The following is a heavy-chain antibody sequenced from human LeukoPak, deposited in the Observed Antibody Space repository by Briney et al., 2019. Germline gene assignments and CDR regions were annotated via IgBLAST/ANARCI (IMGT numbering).Heavy chain of an antibody. V-gene: IGHV3-15*01. CDR1: GFTFSNAW. D-gene: IGHD1-1*01. Sequence: GGSLRLSCAASGFTFSNAWMSWVRQAPGKGLEWVGRIKSKTDGGTTDYAAPVKGRFTISRDDSKNTLYLQMNSLKTEDTAVYYCTTGLPQIGTTHLYYYYYGMDVWGQGTTVTVSS. J-gene: IGHJ6*02. CDR3: TTGLPQIGTTHLYYYYYGMDV. CDR2: IKSKTDGGTT.